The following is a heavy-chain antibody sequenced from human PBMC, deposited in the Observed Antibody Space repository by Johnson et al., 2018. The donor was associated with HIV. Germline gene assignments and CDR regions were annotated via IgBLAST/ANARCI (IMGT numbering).Heavy chain of an antibody. CDR1: GFAFSTYT. D-gene: IGHD1-26*01. CDR3: ARDQNIVGANDGFDI. CDR2: ISYDGSKK. Sequence: QVQLMESGGGVVQPGRSLRLSCAASGFAFSTYTMHWVRQAPGKGLEWVALISYDGSKKYYADSVKGRFTISRDNSKNTLYLKMNSLRAEETAVYYCARDQNIVGANDGFDIWGQGSMVTVSS. V-gene: IGHV3-30*04. J-gene: IGHJ3*02.